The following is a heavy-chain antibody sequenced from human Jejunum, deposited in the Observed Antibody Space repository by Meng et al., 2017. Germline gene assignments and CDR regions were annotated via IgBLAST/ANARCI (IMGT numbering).Heavy chain of an antibody. V-gene: IGHV4-4*02. CDR1: GASISRTNW. CDR3: ARAYCTDVSCHDFFDS. J-gene: IGHJ4*02. CDR2: IDPSEST. Sequence: VPLEESGPGLVKPSGTLSLPCAVSGASISRTNWWSWVRQPPGKGLEWIGKIDPSESTHYNPSLKGRVTISADRSKNQFSLRLTSVTAADTAIYYCARAYCTDVSCHDFFDSWGQGTLVTVSS. D-gene: IGHD2-8*01.